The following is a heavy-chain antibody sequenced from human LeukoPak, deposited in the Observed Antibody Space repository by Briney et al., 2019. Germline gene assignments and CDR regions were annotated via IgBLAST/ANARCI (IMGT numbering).Heavy chain of an antibody. CDR1: GGSISSGSYY. D-gene: IGHD3-22*01. J-gene: IGHJ5*02. V-gene: IGHV4-61*02. Sequence: PSQTLSLTCTVSGGSISSGSYYWSWIRQPAGKGLEWIGRIYTSGSTNYNPSLKSRVTISVDTSKNQFSLKLSSVTAADTAAYYCARAGLMYYYDSSGYYYQGWFDPWGQGTLVTVSS. CDR3: ARAGLMYYYDSSGYYYQGWFDP. CDR2: IYTSGST.